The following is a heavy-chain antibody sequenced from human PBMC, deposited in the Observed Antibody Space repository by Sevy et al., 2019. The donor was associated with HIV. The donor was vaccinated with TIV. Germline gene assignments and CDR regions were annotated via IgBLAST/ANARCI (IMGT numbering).Heavy chain of an antibody. CDR1: GFTFSSYG. Sequence: GGSLRLSCAASGFTFSSYGMHWVRQAPGKGLEWVAFIRYDGSNKYYADSVKGRFTISRDNSKNTLYLQMNSLRAGDTAVYYCAKLELRARDAFDIWGQGTMVTVSS. V-gene: IGHV3-30*02. J-gene: IGHJ3*02. CDR3: AKLELRARDAFDI. D-gene: IGHD1-7*01. CDR2: IRYDGSNK.